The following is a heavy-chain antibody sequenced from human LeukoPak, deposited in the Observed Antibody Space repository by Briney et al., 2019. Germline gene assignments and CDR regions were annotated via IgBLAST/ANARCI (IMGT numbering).Heavy chain of an antibody. D-gene: IGHD4-23*01. CDR2: IIPILGIA. CDR3: ASGRTTVVTLEPFDY. Sequence: GASVKVSCKASGGTFSSYAISWVRQAPGQGLEWMGRIIPILGIANYAQKFQGRVTITVDKSTSTAYMELSSLRSEDTAVYYCASGRTTVVTLEPFDYWGQGTLVTVSS. V-gene: IGHV1-69*04. J-gene: IGHJ4*02. CDR1: GGTFSSYA.